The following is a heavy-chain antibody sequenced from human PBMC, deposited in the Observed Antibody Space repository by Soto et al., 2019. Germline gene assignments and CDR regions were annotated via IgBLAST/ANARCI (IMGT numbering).Heavy chain of an antibody. CDR3: VKGGWLDF. CDR1: GFSFSTFE. D-gene: IGHD3-16*01. CDR2: ISDDGSRT. Sequence: EVQLLESGGGLVQPGGSLRLSCAASGFSFSTFEMSWVRQAPGRGLEWVSFISDDGSRTYYADAVNGRFTISRDNSKHTLYLQMNSLTAEDTAVYACVKGGWLDFWGQGTLVTVSS. V-gene: IGHV3-23*01. J-gene: IGHJ5*01.